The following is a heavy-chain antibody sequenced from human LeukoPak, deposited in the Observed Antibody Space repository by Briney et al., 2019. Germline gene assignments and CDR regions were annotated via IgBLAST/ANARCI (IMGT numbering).Heavy chain of an antibody. CDR2: ICHGGNT. D-gene: IGHD3-16*01. V-gene: IGHV4-38-2*02. CDR1: GYSISSGYC. CDR3: ARAPTYYDYVWGSYSHYYYMDV. Sequence: AETLSLTCTVSGYSISSGYCWGWIRQPPGKGLEWIGNICHGGNTYYKPSLKSRVTISVDTSKNQFSLKLSSVTAADTAVYYCARAPTYYDYVWGSYSHYYYMDVWGKGTTVTVSS. J-gene: IGHJ6*03.